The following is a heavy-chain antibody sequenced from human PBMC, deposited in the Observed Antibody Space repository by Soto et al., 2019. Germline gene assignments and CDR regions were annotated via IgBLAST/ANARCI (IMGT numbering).Heavy chain of an antibody. CDR2: VYHSGTT. CDR3: ARLDFWSGLYYFDY. CDR1: GVSITGSY. Sequence: SETLSLTCSVSGVSITGSYWSWIRQPPGKTLEWIGYVYHSGTTTYNPSLKSRVSISVDTSKNQFSLRLTSVIAADTAVYYCARLDFWSGLYYFDYWGQGTLVTVSS. J-gene: IGHJ4*02. V-gene: IGHV4-59*01. D-gene: IGHD3-3*01.